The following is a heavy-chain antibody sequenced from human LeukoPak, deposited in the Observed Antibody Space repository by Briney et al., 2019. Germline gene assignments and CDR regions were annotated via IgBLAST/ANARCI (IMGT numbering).Heavy chain of an antibody. CDR1: SYTFTNYD. CDR3: ARVYGSGSYYYFDY. Sequence: ASVKVSCKASSYTFTNYDISWVRQAPGQGLEWMGWISAYNGNTNYAQTLQGRVTMTTDTSTSTAYIELRSLRSDDTAVYYCARVYGSGSYYYFDYWGQGTLVTVSS. CDR2: ISAYNGNT. D-gene: IGHD3-10*01. J-gene: IGHJ4*02. V-gene: IGHV1-18*01.